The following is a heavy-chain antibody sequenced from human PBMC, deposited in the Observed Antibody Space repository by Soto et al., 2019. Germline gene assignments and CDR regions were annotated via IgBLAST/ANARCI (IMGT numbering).Heavy chain of an antibody. V-gene: IGHV4-59*12. D-gene: IGHD3-10*01. CDR2: IHYSGRT. CDR1: KGSISGFY. CDR3: VRVGVGIGNHFDS. J-gene: IGHJ4*02. Sequence: SETLSLTCSVSKGSISGFYWTWIRQPPGKILEWIGYIHYSGRTDYNPSLTRRATMSVDTSKNQFYLNLTSITAADTAVYYCVRVGVGIGNHFDSWGRGTMVTVSS.